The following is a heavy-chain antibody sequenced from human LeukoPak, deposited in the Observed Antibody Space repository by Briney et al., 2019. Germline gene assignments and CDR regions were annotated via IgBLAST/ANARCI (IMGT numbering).Heavy chain of an antibody. V-gene: IGHV3-21*01. D-gene: IGHD4-17*01. CDR1: GFTFNGYS. Sequence: PGGSLRLSRTASGFTFNGYSMNWVRQAPGKGLEWVSSISTSSSYIYYADSVKGRFTISRNNPKNSLYLQMNSLRAEDTAVYYCARNRGDPSYFDYWAQGTLVTVSS. CDR2: ISTSSSYI. J-gene: IGHJ4*02. CDR3: ARNRGDPSYFDY.